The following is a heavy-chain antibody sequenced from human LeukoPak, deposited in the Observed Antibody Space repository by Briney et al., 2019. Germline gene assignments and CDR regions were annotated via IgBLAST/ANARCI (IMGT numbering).Heavy chain of an antibody. CDR3: ARTYYDFWSGQLYYFDY. CDR2: INPNSGGT. J-gene: IGHJ4*02. CDR1: GYTFTGYY. D-gene: IGHD3-3*01. V-gene: IGHV1-2*04. Sequence: ASVKVSCKASGYTFTGYYMHWVRQAPGQGLEWMGWINPNSGGTNYAQKFQGWVTMTRDTSISTAYMELSRLRSDDTAVYYCARTYYDFWSGQLYYFDYWGQGTLVTVSS.